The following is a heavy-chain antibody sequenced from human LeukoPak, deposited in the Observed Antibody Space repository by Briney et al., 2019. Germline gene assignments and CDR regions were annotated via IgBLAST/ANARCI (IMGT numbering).Heavy chain of an antibody. J-gene: IGHJ4*02. V-gene: IGHV4-34*01. CDR2: INHSGST. CDR3: AKAPRSRGSTTPFVY. D-gene: IGHD6-25*01. CDR1: AGSFSGYY. Sequence: SETLSLTCAVDAGSFSGYYWRWIRQLQGKGLEWIGEINHSGSTNYNPSLKSRVTISVDTSKNQFSLKLSSVTAADTAVYYCAKAPRSRGSTTPFVYWGQGTLVTVSS.